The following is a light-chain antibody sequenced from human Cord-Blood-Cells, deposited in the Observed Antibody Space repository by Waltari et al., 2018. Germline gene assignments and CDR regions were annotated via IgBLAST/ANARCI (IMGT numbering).Light chain of an antibody. CDR2: AAS. CDR1: QGISSC. Sequence: IQMPQSPSSVYASVGDRVTLTCRASQGISSCLAWYQQKPGKAPKLLIYAASSLQSGVLSRFSGSGSGTDFTLTISSLQPEDFATYYCQQANSFPLLTFGGGTKVEIK. CDR3: QQANSFPLLT. V-gene: IGKV1-12*01. J-gene: IGKJ4*01.